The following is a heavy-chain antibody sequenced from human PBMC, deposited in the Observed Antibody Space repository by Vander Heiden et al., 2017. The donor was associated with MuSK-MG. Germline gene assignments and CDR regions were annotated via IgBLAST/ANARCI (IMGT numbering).Heavy chain of an antibody. CDR1: GGSISSSSYY. CDR2: IYYSGST. D-gene: IGHD3-3*01. CDR3: ARRDDLWSGDYPDWYFDL. Sequence: QLQLQESGPGLVKPSETLSLTCTVSGGSISSSSYYWGWIRQPPGKGLEWIGSIYYSGSTYYNPSLKSRVTISVDTSKNQFSLKLSSVTDAETAVYYCARRDDLWSGDYPDWYFDLWGRGTLVPVS. V-gene: IGHV4-39*01. J-gene: IGHJ2*01.